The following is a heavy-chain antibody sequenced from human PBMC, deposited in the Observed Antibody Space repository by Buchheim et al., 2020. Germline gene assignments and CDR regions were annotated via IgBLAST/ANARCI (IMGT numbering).Heavy chain of an antibody. D-gene: IGHD3-10*01. CDR3: ARDPYYYGSGSYGYYFDY. V-gene: IGHV3-30*03. CDR1: GFTFSSFG. Sequence: QVQLVESGGGVVQPGRSLRLSCAASGFTFSSFGTHWVRQAPGKGLEWLAVISYDGSNKYYADSVKGRFTISRDNSQNTLYLQMNSLRAEDTAVYYCARDPYYYGSGSYGYYFDYWGQGTL. J-gene: IGHJ4*02. CDR2: ISYDGSNK.